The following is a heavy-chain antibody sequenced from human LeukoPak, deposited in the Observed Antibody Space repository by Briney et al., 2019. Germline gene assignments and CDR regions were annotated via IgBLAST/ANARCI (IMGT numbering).Heavy chain of an antibody. J-gene: IGHJ4*02. CDR1: GFTLSSYA. CDR2: ISYDGSNK. D-gene: IGHD6-13*01. CDR3: ARGMMPAAGTSDY. V-gene: IGHV3-30*04. Sequence: GGSLRLSCAASGFTLSSYAMHWVRQAPGKGLEWVAVISYDGSNKYYADSVKGRFTISRDNSKNTLYLQMNSLRAEDTAVYYCARGMMPAAGTSDYWGQGTLVTVSS.